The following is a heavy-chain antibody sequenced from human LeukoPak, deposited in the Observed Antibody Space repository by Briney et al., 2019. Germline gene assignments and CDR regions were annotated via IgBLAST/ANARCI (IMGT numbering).Heavy chain of an antibody. Sequence: SSVKVSCKASRYTFTSYDINWLRQATGQGLEWMGGLNPITGNTCYDQKFPRRVTVSRDNSIRTDYMELSILRSEDTAIYYCARLSETAGYYDSSVYYHLGYWGQGTLVTVSP. J-gene: IGHJ4*02. CDR1: RYTFTSYD. CDR2: LNPITGNT. V-gene: IGHV1-8*01. D-gene: IGHD3-22*01. CDR3: ARLSETAGYYDSSVYYHLGY.